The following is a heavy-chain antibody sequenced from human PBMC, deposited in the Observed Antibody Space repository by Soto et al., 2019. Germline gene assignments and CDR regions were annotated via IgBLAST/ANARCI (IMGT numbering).Heavy chain of an antibody. J-gene: IGHJ5*02. D-gene: IGHD4-17*01. V-gene: IGHV3-74*01. CDR2: INSDGSST. CDR1: GFTFSNYW. CDR3: ARFRVDGDSVP. Sequence: EVQLVESGGGLVQPGGSLRLSCAVSGFTFSNYWMHWVRQAPGKGLVWVSRINSDGSSTSYADFVKGRFTISRDNAKNTPYLQMNSPRAEDTAVYYCARFRVDGDSVPWGQGTLFTVSS.